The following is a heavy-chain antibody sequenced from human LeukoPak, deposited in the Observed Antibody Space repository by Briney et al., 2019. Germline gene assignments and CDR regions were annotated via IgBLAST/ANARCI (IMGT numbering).Heavy chain of an antibody. Sequence: GGSLRLSCGASGFTFSSYAMTWVRQAPGKGLEWVSSIGGNGRGTYYADSVRGRFSISRDNSKNTLYLQMNSLRAEHTALYYCAKESGNSGTWPQNYFDYWGQGTLVTVSS. D-gene: IGHD6-13*01. V-gene: IGHV3-23*01. CDR1: GFTFSSYA. CDR2: IGGNGRGT. CDR3: AKESGNSGTWPQNYFDY. J-gene: IGHJ4*02.